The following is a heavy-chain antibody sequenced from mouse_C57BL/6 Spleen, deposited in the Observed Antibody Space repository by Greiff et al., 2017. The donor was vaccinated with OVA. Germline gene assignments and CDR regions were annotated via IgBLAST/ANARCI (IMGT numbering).Heavy chain of an antibody. V-gene: IGHV3-1*01. J-gene: IGHJ3*01. D-gene: IGHD2-3*01. Sequence: EVHLVESGPGMVKPSQSLSLTCTVTGYSITSGYDWHWIRHFPGNKLEWMGYISYSGSTNYNPSLKSRISITHDTSKNHFFLKLNSVTTEDTATYYCARGGYYLPFAYWGQGTLVTVSA. CDR3: ARGGYYLPFAY. CDR2: ISYSGST. CDR1: GYSITSGYD.